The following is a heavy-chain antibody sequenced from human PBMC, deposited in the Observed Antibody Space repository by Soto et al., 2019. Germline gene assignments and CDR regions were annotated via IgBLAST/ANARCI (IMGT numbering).Heavy chain of an antibody. CDR1: GYTFTSSG. Sequence: ASVKVSCKASGYTFTSSGISWVRQAPGQGLEWMGWISAYNGNTNYAQKLQGRVTMTTDTSTSTAYMELRSLRSDDTAVYYCARDYYSNTYYYYMDVWGKGTTVTVSS. CDR3: ARDYYSNTYYYYMDV. CDR2: ISAYNGNT. D-gene: IGHD4-4*01. V-gene: IGHV1-18*01. J-gene: IGHJ6*03.